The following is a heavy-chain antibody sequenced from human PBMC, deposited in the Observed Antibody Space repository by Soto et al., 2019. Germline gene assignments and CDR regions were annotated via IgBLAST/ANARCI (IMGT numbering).Heavy chain of an antibody. V-gene: IGHV4-30-2*05. CDR1: GGSISSGGYS. D-gene: IGHD4-17*01. CDR3: ATMGTPVTGLYYFDY. Sequence: SETLSLTCAVSGGSISSGGYSWSWIRQPPGKGLEWIGYMYHSGTTHYSASLRSRVSISVDTSKNQFSLDLSSVTAADTAVYYCATMGTPVTGLYYFDYWGQGTLVTVSS. CDR2: MYHSGTT. J-gene: IGHJ4*02.